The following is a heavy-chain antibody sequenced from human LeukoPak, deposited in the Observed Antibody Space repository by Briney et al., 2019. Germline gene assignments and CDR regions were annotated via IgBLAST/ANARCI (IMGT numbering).Heavy chain of an antibody. J-gene: IGHJ6*04. D-gene: IGHD3-10*01. V-gene: IGHV3-21*01. CDR3: ARDRVPSGSYSYYYYGMDV. CDR2: ISSSSSYI. Sequence: PGGSLRLSCAASGFTFSSYSMNWVRQAPGKGLEWVSPISSSSSYIYYADSVKGRFTISRDNAKNSLYLQMNSLRAEDTAVYYCARDRVPSGSYSYYYYGMDVWGKGTTVTVSS. CDR1: GFTFSSYS.